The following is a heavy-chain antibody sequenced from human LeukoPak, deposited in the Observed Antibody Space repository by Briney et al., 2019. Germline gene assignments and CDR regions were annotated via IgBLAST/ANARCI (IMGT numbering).Heavy chain of an antibody. Sequence: GGSLRLSCAASGFTFSNAWMSWVRQTPGKGLEWVGRIKSKIDGETTDYAAPVKGRFTISRDDSKDTLYLQMNSLKTEDTGVYYCTTAGSGSPFRYWGQRTLVTVSS. V-gene: IGHV3-15*01. J-gene: IGHJ4*02. CDR2: IKSKIDGETT. CDR1: GFTFSNAW. D-gene: IGHD1-26*01. CDR3: TTAGSGSPFRY.